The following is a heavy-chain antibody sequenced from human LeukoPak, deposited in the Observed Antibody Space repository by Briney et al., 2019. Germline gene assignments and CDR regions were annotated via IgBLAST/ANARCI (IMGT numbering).Heavy chain of an antibody. V-gene: IGHV3-33*01. J-gene: IGHJ4*02. D-gene: IGHD6-6*01. CDR2: IWYDGSNN. Sequence: PGGSLRLSCAASGFTFSNYGMHWVRQAPGKGLEWVAVIWYDGSNNYYADSVKGRFTISRDNSKNTVYLQMNSLRAEDTAVYFCARGGIAARPSDSWGQGTLVTVSS. CDR1: GFTFSNYG. CDR3: ARGGIAARPSDS.